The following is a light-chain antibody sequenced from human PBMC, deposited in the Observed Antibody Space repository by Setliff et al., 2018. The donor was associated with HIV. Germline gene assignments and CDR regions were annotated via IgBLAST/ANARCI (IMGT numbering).Light chain of an antibody. J-gene: IGLJ1*01. CDR2: EVS. Sequence: QSVLTQPASVSGSPGQSITISCAGTGSDVGSYNFVSWYQQHPGKAPKLIIYEVSKWPSGVSNHFSGSKSGNTASLTISGLQTEDEAEYYCCSYASTGSFVFGTGTKVTVL. V-gene: IGLV2-23*02. CDR1: GSDVGSYNF. CDR3: CSYASTGSFV.